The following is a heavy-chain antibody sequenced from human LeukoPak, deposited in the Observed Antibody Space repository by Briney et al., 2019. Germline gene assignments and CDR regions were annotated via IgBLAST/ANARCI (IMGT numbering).Heavy chain of an antibody. CDR3: ATGYYEPFAT. D-gene: IGHD2/OR15-2a*01. CDR2: IYYSRST. Sequence: SETLSLTCTVSSGSISSSGYYWGWIRQPPGKGLEWIGNIYYSRSTYYNPSLKSRVAISLDTSKNSFSLKLNSVTAADTAVYYCATGYYEPFATWGPGILVTVSS. V-gene: IGHV4-39*01. CDR1: SGSISSSGYY. J-gene: IGHJ5*02.